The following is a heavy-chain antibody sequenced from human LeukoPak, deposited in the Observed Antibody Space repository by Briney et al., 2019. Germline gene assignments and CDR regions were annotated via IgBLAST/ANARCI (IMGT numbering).Heavy chain of an antibody. CDR2: ISGTGGTT. Sequence: PGGSLRLSCVGSGFTFSGSAMSWVRQAPGKGLEWVSAISGTGGTTYYVDSVKGRFTVSRDNPKNTMYLQLFSLRVEDTAVYYCVKNDILKGRDHWGQGTLVIVSS. J-gene: IGHJ4*02. CDR1: GFTFSGSA. D-gene: IGHD3-9*01. CDR3: VKNDILKGRDH. V-gene: IGHV3-23*01.